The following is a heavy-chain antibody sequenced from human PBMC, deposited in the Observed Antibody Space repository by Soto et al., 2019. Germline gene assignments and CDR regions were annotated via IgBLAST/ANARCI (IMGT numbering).Heavy chain of an antibody. Sequence: EVQLVESGGGLVQPGGSLRLSCAASGFTFSNYWMHWVRQAPGKGLVWVSHINNDGSSTSYADSVKGRFTISRDNAKNTLYLQMNSLRAEDTAVYYCARGRAVGGNFPRTLDNWGQGTLLSVSS. J-gene: IGHJ4*02. CDR2: INNDGSST. V-gene: IGHV3-74*01. CDR1: GFTFSNYW. CDR3: ARGRAVGGNFPRTLDN. D-gene: IGHD3-10*01.